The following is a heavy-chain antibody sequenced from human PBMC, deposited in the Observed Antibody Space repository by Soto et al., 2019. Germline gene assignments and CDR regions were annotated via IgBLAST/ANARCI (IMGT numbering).Heavy chain of an antibody. V-gene: IGHV1-3*01. D-gene: IGHD3-16*01. Sequence: ASLKVSCKASGYTFTSYAMHWVRQAPGQRLEWMGWINAGNGNTKYSQKFQGRVTITRDTSASTAYMELSSLRSEDTAVYYCARGYVKPGNFDYWGQGTLVTVSS. CDR2: INAGNGNT. CDR3: ARGYVKPGNFDY. CDR1: GYTFTSYA. J-gene: IGHJ4*02.